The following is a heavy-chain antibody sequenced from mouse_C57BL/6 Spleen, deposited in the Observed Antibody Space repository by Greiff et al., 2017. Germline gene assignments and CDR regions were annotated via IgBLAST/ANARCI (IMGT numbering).Heavy chain of an antibody. CDR2: IYPSSGNT. CDR1: GYTFTSYG. D-gene: IGHD1-1*01. Sequence: QVQLQQSGAELARPGASVKLSCKASGYTFTSYGISWVKQRPGQGLEWIGEIYPSSGNTYYNEKFKGKATLTADKSSSTAYMELRSLTSEDSAVYFCARFITTVVAPYFDYWGQGTTLTVSS. CDR3: ARFITTVVAPYFDY. J-gene: IGHJ2*01. V-gene: IGHV1-81*01.